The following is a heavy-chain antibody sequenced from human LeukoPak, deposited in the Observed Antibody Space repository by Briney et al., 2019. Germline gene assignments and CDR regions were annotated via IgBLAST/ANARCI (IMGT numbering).Heavy chain of an antibody. Sequence: GASVKVSCKASGYTFTGYYMHWVRQAPGQGLEWMGRINPNSGGTNYAQKFQGRVTMTRDTSISTAYMELSRLRSDDTAVYYCARDSLNDTVTTHWGQGTLVTVSS. D-gene: IGHD4-11*01. CDR1: GYTFTGYY. V-gene: IGHV1-2*06. CDR3: ARDSLNDTVTTH. CDR2: INPNSGGT. J-gene: IGHJ4*02.